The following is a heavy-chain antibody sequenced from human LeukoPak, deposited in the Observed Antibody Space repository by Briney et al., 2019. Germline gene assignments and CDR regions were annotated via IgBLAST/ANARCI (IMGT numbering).Heavy chain of an antibody. CDR2: IIPIFGTA. V-gene: IGHV1-69*05. CDR1: GFTFSSYA. J-gene: IGHJ3*02. Sequence: GGSLRLSCAASGFTFSSYAISWVRQAPGQGLEWMGGIIPIFGTANYAQKFQGRVTITTDESTSTAYMELSSLRSEDTAVYYCARDGPGYSSGWGDAFDIWGQGTMVTVSS. D-gene: IGHD6-19*01. CDR3: ARDGPGYSSGWGDAFDI.